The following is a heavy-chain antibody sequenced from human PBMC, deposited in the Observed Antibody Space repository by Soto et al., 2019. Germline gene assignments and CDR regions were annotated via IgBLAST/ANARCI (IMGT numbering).Heavy chain of an antibody. Sequence: GASVKVSCKASGYTFTSYAMHWVRQAPGQRLEWMGWINAGNGNTKYSQKFRGRVTITRDTSASTAYMELSSLRSEDTAVYYCAREKDIVVVPAADYGMDVWGQGTTVTVSS. CDR1: GYTFTSYA. CDR2: INAGNGNT. D-gene: IGHD2-2*01. CDR3: AREKDIVVVPAADYGMDV. V-gene: IGHV1-3*01. J-gene: IGHJ6*02.